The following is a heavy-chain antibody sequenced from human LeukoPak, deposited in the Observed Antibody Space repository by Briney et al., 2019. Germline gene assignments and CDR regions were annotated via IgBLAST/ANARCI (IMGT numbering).Heavy chain of an antibody. CDR3: ASERLGYYYMDV. CDR2: IIPILGIA. Sequence: SVKVSCKASGGTISSYTISWVRQAPGQGLEWMGRIIPILGIANYAQKFQGRVTITADRSTSTAYMELSSLRSEDTAVYYCASERLGYYYMDVWGKGTTVTVSS. J-gene: IGHJ6*03. V-gene: IGHV1-69*02. CDR1: GGTISSYT. D-gene: IGHD1-1*01.